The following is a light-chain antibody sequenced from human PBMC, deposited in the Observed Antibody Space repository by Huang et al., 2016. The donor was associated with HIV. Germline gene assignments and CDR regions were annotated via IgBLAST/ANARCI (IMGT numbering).Light chain of an antibody. Sequence: DIQMTQSPSSLSASVGDRVTITCQASQDINNYLNWYQQKPGKAPKLLIYDASNLETGVPSRFSGTGSGTDFAVTISSLQPEDIATYYCQQYDNLPYTFGQGTKLDTK. CDR3: QQYDNLPYT. CDR2: DAS. V-gene: IGKV1-33*01. CDR1: QDINNY. J-gene: IGKJ2*01.